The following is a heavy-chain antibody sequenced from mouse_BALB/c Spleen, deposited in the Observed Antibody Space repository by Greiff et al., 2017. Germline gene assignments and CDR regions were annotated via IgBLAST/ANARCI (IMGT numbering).Heavy chain of an antibody. D-gene: IGHD2-1*01. Sequence: EVKLVESGPELVKPGASVKISCKASGYTFTDYNMHWVKQSHGKSLEWIGYIYPYNGGTGYNQKFKSKATLTVDNSSSTAYMELRSLTSEDSAVYYCARDGNSLYYAMDYWGQGTSVTVSS. V-gene: IGHV1S29*02. CDR3: ARDGNSLYYAMDY. CDR2: IYPYNGGT. J-gene: IGHJ4*01. CDR1: GYTFTDYN.